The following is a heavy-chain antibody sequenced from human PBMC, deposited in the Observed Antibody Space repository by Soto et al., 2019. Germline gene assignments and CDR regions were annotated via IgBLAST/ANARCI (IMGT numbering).Heavy chain of an antibody. D-gene: IGHD6-13*01. V-gene: IGHV1-69*02. CDR3: ARALRSSWYPNFDY. Sequence: SVKVSCKASGGTFSSYTISWVRQAPGQGLEWMGRIIPILGIANYAQKFQGRVTITADKSTSTAYMELSSLRSEDTAVYYCARALRSSWYPNFDYWGQGTLVTVSS. CDR2: IIPILGIA. CDR1: GGTFSSYT. J-gene: IGHJ4*02.